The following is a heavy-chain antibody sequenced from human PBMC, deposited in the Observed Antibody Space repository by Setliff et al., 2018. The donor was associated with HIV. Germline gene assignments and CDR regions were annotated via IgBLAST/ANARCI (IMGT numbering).Heavy chain of an antibody. Sequence: TSETLSLTCSVSGGSIGSPSYYWGWIRQPPGKGLEWIGSIHYSGKSHYNPSLNSRLTISVDTSKNQLSLSLSSVTAADTAVYYCARDDSGYYYDYWGQGKLVTVSS. CDR2: IHYSGKS. CDR1: GGSIGSPSYY. J-gene: IGHJ4*02. CDR3: ARDDSGYYYDY. D-gene: IGHD3-22*01. V-gene: IGHV4-39*02.